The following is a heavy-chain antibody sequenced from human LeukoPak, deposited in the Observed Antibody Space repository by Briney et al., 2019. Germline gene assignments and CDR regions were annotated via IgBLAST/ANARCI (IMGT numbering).Heavy chain of an antibody. CDR2: ISGSGGST. CDR1: GFTFSSYA. Sequence: GGSLRLSCAASGFTFSSYAMSWVRQAPGKGLEWVSAISGSGGSTDYADSVKGRFTISRDNSKNTLYLQMNSLRAEDTAVYYCAKVRGYSTSSPYWGQGTLVTVSS. J-gene: IGHJ4*02. D-gene: IGHD6-6*01. V-gene: IGHV3-23*01. CDR3: AKVRGYSTSSPY.